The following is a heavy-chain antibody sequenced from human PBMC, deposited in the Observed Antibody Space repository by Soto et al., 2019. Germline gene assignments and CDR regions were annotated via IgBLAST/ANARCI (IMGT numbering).Heavy chain of an antibody. CDR1: GFTFSSYG. CDR2: ISYDGSNK. CDR3: AKDGHGGNHFIDY. V-gene: IGHV3-30*18. D-gene: IGHD2-15*01. J-gene: IGHJ4*02. Sequence: VQLVESGGGVVQPGRSLRLSCAASGFTFSSYGMHWVRQAPGKGLEWVAVISYDGSNKYYADSVKGRFTISRDNSKNTLYLQMNSLRAEDTAVYYCAKDGHGGNHFIDYWGQGTLVTVSS.